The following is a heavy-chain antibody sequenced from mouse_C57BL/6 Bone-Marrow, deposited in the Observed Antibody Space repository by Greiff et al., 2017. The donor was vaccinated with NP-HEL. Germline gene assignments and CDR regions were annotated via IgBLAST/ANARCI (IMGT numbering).Heavy chain of an antibody. CDR1: GYAFSSSW. CDR3: ARSYGSSYYFDY. V-gene: IGHV1-82*01. CDR2: IYPGDGDT. Sequence: QVQLKESGPELVKPGASVKISCKASGYAFSSSWMNWVKQRPGKGLEWIGRIYPGDGDTNYNGKFKGKATLTADKSSSTAYLQLSSLTSEDSAVYFCARSYGSSYYFDYWGKGTTLTVSS. J-gene: IGHJ2*01. D-gene: IGHD1-1*01.